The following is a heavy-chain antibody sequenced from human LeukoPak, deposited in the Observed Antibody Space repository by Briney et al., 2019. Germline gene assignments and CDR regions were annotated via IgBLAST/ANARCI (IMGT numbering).Heavy chain of an antibody. D-gene: IGHD3-3*01. V-gene: IGHV3-74*01. CDR3: ARRLGYDFWSGYHPDNWFDP. J-gene: IGHJ5*02. Sequence: PGGSLRLSCAASGFTFSSYWMHWVRQAPRKGLVWVSRINSDGSSTSYADSVKGRFTISRDNAKNTLYLQMNSLRAEDTAVYYCARRLGYDFWSGYHPDNWFDPWGQGTLVTVSS. CDR1: GFTFSSYW. CDR2: INSDGSST.